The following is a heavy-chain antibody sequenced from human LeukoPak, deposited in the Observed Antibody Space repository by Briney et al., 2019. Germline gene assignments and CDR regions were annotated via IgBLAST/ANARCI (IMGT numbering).Heavy chain of an antibody. V-gene: IGHV3-11*06. CDR2: ISSSSSYT. Sequence: GGSLRLSCAASGFTFSDYYMSWIRQAPGKGLEWVSYISSSSSYTNYADSVKGRFTISRDNAKNSLYLQMNSLRDEDSAVYYCARDQGIFDYWGQGTLVTVSS. CDR3: ARDQGIFDY. CDR1: GFTFSDYY. J-gene: IGHJ4*02.